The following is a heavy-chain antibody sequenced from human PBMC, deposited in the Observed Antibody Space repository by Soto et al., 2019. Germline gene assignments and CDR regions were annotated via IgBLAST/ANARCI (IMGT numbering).Heavy chain of an antibody. Sequence: QVQLQESGPGLVKPSQTLSLTCTVSGGSISSGDYYWSWIRQPPGKGLEWIGYIYYGGSTCYNPSLKSRVTISVDTSKNQFSLKLSSVTAADTAVYYCARGPYDSSGYYYVLAFDIWGQGTMVTVSS. J-gene: IGHJ3*02. CDR3: ARGPYDSSGYYYVLAFDI. V-gene: IGHV4-30-4*01. D-gene: IGHD3-22*01. CDR2: IYYGGST. CDR1: GGSISSGDYY.